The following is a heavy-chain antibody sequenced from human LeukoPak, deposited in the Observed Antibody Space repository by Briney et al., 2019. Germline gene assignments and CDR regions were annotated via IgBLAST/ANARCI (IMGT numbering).Heavy chain of an antibody. CDR1: GFTFSSYA. Sequence: GGSLRLSCAASGFTFSSYAMSWVRQAPGKGLEWVSDISGSGGSTYYADSVKGRFTISRDNSKNTLYLQMNSLRAEDTAVYYCAKDQGSDSSGYYPDYWGQGTLVTVSS. V-gene: IGHV3-23*01. CDR2: ISGSGGST. J-gene: IGHJ4*02. D-gene: IGHD3-22*01. CDR3: AKDQGSDSSGYYPDY.